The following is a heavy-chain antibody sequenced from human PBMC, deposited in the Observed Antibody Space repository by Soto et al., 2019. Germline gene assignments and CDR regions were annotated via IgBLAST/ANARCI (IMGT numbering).Heavy chain of an antibody. V-gene: IGHV1-69*01. CDR3: GGDRPTRVGGVYFYCKGRDL. Sequence: QVQLVQSGAEVKKPGSSVKVSCKASGGTFSSYAISWVRQAPGQGLEWMGGIIPIFGTANYAQKFQGRVTITADESTRPAYVDLSSLSAETAALFYCGGDRPTRVGGVYFYCKGRDLWGKGTPVTVPS. CDR2: IIPIFGTA. J-gene: IGHJ6*04. D-gene: IGHD3-16*01. CDR1: GGTFSSYA.